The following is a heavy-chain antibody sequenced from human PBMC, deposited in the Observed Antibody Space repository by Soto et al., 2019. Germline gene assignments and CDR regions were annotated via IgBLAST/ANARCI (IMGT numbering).Heavy chain of an antibody. V-gene: IGHV3-30*18. CDR2: ISYDGSNK. CDR1: GFTFSSYG. CDR3: SKGYDYVWGRPNCFDP. J-gene: IGHJ5*02. Sequence: GGSLRLSCAASGFTFSSYGMPWVRQAPGKGLEWVAVISYDGSNKYYADSVKGRFTISRDNSKNTLYLEMNSLRAEDTAVYYCSKGYDYVWGRPNCFDPWGQGTLVTVSS. D-gene: IGHD3-16*01.